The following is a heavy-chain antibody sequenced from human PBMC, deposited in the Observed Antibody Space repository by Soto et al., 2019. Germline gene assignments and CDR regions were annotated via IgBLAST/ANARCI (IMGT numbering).Heavy chain of an antibody. CDR3: AKALYSSSSLADY. V-gene: IGHV3-23*01. CDR2: TSGSGGST. D-gene: IGHD6-6*01. J-gene: IGHJ4*02. CDR1: GFTFSSYA. Sequence: PGGSLRLSCAASGFTFSSYAMSGVRQAPGKGLEWVSATSGSGGSTYYADSVKGRFTISRDNSKNTLYLQMNSLRAEDTAVYYCAKALYSSSSLADYWGQGTLVTVSS.